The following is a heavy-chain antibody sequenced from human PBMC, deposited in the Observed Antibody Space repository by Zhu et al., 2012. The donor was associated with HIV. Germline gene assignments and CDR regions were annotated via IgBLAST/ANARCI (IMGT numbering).Heavy chain of an antibody. CDR2: MYSSGST. D-gene: IGHD1-1*01. CDR1: GGSTSSHY. CDR3: ARSVKGQLVFDS. V-gene: IGHV4-59*11. J-gene: IGHJ4*02. Sequence: QVQLQESGPQLVKPSETLSLTCTVSGGSTSSHYWNWVRQPPGKGLQWIGYMYSSGSTKYNFSLKSRVAISLDMSKNQFSLTLSSVTTADTAVYYCARSVKGQLVFDSWSQGALVTVSS.